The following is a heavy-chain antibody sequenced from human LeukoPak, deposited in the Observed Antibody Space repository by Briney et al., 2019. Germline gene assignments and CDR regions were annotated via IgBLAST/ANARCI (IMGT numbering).Heavy chain of an antibody. V-gene: IGHV3-30*02. CDR1: GFTFSSYG. Sequence: PGGSLRLSCAASGFTFSSYGMHWVRQAPGKGLEWVAFIRFDGSNKYYADSVKGRFTISRDNSKNTLYLQMNSLRAEDTAVYYCAKDRQQQLVRWGQGTLVTVSS. J-gene: IGHJ4*02. CDR2: IRFDGSNK. CDR3: AKDRQQQLVR. D-gene: IGHD6-13*01.